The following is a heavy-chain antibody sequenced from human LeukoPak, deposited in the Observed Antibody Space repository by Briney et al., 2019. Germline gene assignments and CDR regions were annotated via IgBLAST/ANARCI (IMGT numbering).Heavy chain of an antibody. D-gene: IGHD3-22*01. CDR1: GFTFSSYG. J-gene: IGHJ5*02. CDR3: AKENIWDYENWFDP. V-gene: IGHV3-30*18. CDR2: ISYDGSNK. Sequence: PGRSLRLSRAASGFTFSSYGMHWVRQAPGKGLEWVAVISYDGSNKYYADSVKGRFTISRDNSKNTLYLQMNSLRAEDTAVYYCAKENIWDYENWFDPWGQGTLVTVSS.